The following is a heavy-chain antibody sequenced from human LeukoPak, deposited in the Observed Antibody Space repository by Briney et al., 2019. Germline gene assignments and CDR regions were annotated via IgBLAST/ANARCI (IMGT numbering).Heavy chain of an antibody. J-gene: IGHJ5*02. CDR1: GGSFSGYY. CDR3: ARGARITMVRGVNKYNWFDP. D-gene: IGHD3-10*01. Sequence: SETLSLTCAVYGGSFSGYYWSWIRQPPGKGLEWIGEINHSGSTNYNPSLKSRVTISVDTSKNQFSLKLSSVTAADTAVYYCARGARITMVRGVNKYNWFDPWGQRTLVTVSS. CDR2: INHSGST. V-gene: IGHV4-34*01.